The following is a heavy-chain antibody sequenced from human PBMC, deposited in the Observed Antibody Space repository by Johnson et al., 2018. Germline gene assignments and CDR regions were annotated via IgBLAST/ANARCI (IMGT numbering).Heavy chain of an antibody. J-gene: IGHJ3*01. D-gene: IGHD4-17*01. CDR2: ISYDGSNR. CDR1: GFTFSNYG. Sequence: VQLVESGGGVVQPGRSLRLSCAASGFTFSNYGMHWVRQAPGKGLEWVAVISYDGSNRYFADSVRDRFTISRDNSKNTLYLQMNSLRAEDTAVYYCAKTAGTTVTTVYAFDVWGQGTLVTISS. V-gene: IGHV3-30*18. CDR3: AKTAGTTVTTVYAFDV.